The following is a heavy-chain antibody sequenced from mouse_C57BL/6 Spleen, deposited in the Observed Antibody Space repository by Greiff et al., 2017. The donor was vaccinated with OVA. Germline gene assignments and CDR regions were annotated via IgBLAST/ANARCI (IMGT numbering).Heavy chain of an antibody. J-gene: IGHJ4*01. Sequence: VQLQQPGAELVMPGASVKLSCKASGYTFTSYWMHWVKQRPGQGLEWIGEIDPSDSYTNYNQKFKGKSTLTVDKSSSTAYMQLSSLTSEDSAVYYCARSGDYDVMDYWGQGTSVTVSS. V-gene: IGHV1-69*01. CDR3: ARSGDYDVMDY. D-gene: IGHD3-1*01. CDR2: IDPSDSYT. CDR1: GYTFTSYW.